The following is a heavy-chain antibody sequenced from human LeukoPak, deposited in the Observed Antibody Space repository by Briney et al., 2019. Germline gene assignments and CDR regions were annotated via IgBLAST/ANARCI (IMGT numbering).Heavy chain of an antibody. V-gene: IGHV3-72*01. CDR1: GFTFGDHC. D-gene: IGHD3-10*01. J-gene: IGHJ2*01. Sequence: GGSLRLSCAASGFTFGDHCMDWVRQAPGKGLEWVGRTRNKANSYTTEYAASVKGRFTISRDDSKKSLYLQMNSLKTEDTAVYYCARESGGGVLGYFDLWGRGTLVSVPS. CDR3: ARESGGGVLGYFDL. CDR2: TRNKANSYTT.